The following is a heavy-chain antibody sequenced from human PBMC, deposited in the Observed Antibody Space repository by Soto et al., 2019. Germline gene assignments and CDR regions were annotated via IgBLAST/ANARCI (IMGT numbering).Heavy chain of an antibody. CDR3: ARDQTDTIFGVVPQYYYYYYGMDV. CDR1: GYTFTSYG. CDR2: ISAYNGNT. J-gene: IGHJ6*02. Sequence: GASVKVSCKASGYTFTSYGISWVRQAPGQGLERMGWISAYNGNTNYAQKLQGRVTMTTDTSTSTAYMELRSLRSDDTAVYYCARDQTDTIFGVVPQYYYYYYGMDVWGQGTTVTVSS. D-gene: IGHD3-3*01. V-gene: IGHV1-18*01.